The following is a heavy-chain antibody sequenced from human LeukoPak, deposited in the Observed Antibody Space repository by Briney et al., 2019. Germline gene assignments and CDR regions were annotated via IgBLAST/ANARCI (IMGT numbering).Heavy chain of an antibody. J-gene: IGHJ6*03. D-gene: IGHD6-13*01. V-gene: IGHV4-38-2*02. Sequence: SETLSLTCTVSGYSISSGYYWGWMRQPPGKGLEWIGYIYYSGSTNYNPSLKSRVTISVDTSKNQFSLKLSSVTAADTAVYYCATGIAAAGTLHYYYYMDVWGKGTTVTVSS. CDR3: ATGIAAAGTLHYYYYMDV. CDR2: IYYSGST. CDR1: GYSISSGYY.